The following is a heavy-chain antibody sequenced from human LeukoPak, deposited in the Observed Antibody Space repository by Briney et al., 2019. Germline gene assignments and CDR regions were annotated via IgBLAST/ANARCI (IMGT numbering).Heavy chain of an antibody. CDR2: IYSSGST. J-gene: IGHJ3*02. CDR1: GGSMSSHY. Sequence: SETLSLTCTVSGGSMSSHYWSWIRQPPGKGPEWIGYIYSSGSTTYNPSLKTRITISVDTPKNQCSLKLSSVAAADTAVYYCAIWGNAFDIWGQETMVTVSS. CDR3: AIWGNAFDI. D-gene: IGHD3-16*01. V-gene: IGHV4-59*11.